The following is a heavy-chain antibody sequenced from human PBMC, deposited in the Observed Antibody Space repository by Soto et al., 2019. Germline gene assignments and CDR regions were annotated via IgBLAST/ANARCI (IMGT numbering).Heavy chain of an antibody. J-gene: IGHJ5*02. CDR3: ARDGYSTSSDWPWFDP. CDR1: GFAFSVYT. D-gene: IGHD6-6*01. V-gene: IGHV3-48*02. Sequence: RRLSCAASGFAFSVYTMHWVRQAPGKGLEWVSYISSSSNRIYYTDSVKGRFTISRDNAKSSLYLQMNSLRDEDTAVYYCARDGYSTSSDWPWFDPWGQGTLVTVSS. CDR2: ISSSSNRI.